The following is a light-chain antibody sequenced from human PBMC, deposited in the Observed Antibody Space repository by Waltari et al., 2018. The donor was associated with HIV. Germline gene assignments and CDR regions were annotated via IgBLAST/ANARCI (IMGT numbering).Light chain of an antibody. CDR1: ALPKNY. J-gene: IGLJ2*01. V-gene: IGLV3-10*01. Sequence: SYELTQPPSVSVSPGQTARITCPGDALPKNYAYWFQQKSGQAPVLVIYEGCKRPSGIPERFSGSSSGTMATLTISGVQVEDEPDYKCYSTDSSDHHQGVFGGGTKLTVL. CDR2: EGC. CDR3: YSTDSSDHHQGV.